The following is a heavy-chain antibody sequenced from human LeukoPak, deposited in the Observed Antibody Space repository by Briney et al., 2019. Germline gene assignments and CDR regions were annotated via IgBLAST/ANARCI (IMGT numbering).Heavy chain of an antibody. V-gene: IGHV4-59*01. D-gene: IGHD3-10*01. Sequence: PSGTLSLTCTVSGGSISSYYWSWIRQPPGKGLEWIGYFFYSGSTHYNPSLKSRVTISVDTSDNQFSLKLSSVTAADTAVYYCARGRLGGSGSYYNVLDYWGQGTLVTVS. CDR3: ARGRLGGSGSYYNVLDY. CDR2: FFYSGST. CDR1: GGSISSYY. J-gene: IGHJ4*02.